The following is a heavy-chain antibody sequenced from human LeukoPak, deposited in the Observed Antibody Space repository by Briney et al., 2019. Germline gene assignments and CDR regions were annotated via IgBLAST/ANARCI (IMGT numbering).Heavy chain of an antibody. J-gene: IGHJ4*02. CDR1: GGTFSSYA. V-gene: IGHV1-69*04. CDR3: ARDSRFHYYDSSGLDY. Sequence: GSSVKVSCKASGGTFSSYAISWVRQAPGQGLEWMGRIIPILGIANYAQKFQGRVTITADKSTSTAYMELSSLRSEDTAVYYCARDSRFHYYDSSGLDYWGQGTLVTVSS. CDR2: IIPILGIA. D-gene: IGHD3-22*01.